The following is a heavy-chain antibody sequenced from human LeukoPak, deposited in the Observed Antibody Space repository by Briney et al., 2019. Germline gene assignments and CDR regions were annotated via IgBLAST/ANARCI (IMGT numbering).Heavy chain of an antibody. J-gene: IGHJ4*02. CDR3: ARDHARGYYDFWSGYYLDY. CDR2: IWYDGSNK. CDR1: GFTFSDYY. D-gene: IGHD3-3*01. Sequence: PGGSLRLSCAASGFTFSDYYMSWIRQAPGKGLEWVAVIWYDGSNKYYADSVKGRFTISRDNSKNTLYLQMNSLRAEDTAVYYCARDHARGYYDFWSGYYLDYWGQGTLVTVSS. V-gene: IGHV3-33*08.